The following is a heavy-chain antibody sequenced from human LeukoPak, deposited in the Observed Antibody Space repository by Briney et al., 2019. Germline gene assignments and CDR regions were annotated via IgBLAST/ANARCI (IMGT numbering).Heavy chain of an antibody. V-gene: IGHV4-59*08. Sequence: PSETLSLTCTVSGGSISSYYWSWIRQPPGKGLEWIGYIYYSGSINYNPSLKSRVTISVDTSKNQFSLKLGSVTAADTAVYYCARQGGGFWYFDLWGRGTLVTVSS. CDR3: ARQGGGFWYFDL. J-gene: IGHJ2*01. D-gene: IGHD6-25*01. CDR2: IYYSGSI. CDR1: GGSISSYY.